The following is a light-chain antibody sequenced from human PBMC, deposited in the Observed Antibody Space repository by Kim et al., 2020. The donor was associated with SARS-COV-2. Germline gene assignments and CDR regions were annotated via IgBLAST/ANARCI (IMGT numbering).Light chain of an antibody. J-gene: IGKJ1*01. CDR3: QQYGSSPRT. CDR2: GAS. Sequence: SPGERATPSCRASQSGSSSYLAWYQQKPGQAPRLLIYGASSRATGIPDRFSGSGSGTDFTLTISRLEPEDFAVYYCQQYGSSPRTFGQGTKVDIK. CDR1: QSGSSSY. V-gene: IGKV3-20*01.